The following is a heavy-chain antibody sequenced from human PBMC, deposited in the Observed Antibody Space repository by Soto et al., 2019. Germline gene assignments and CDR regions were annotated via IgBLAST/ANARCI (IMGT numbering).Heavy chain of an antibody. D-gene: IGHD6-19*01. CDR3: ARRTSGWYLDY. V-gene: IGHV3-23*01. J-gene: IGHJ4*02. CDR1: GFTFSSYA. Sequence: EVQLLESGGSLVQPGGSLRLSCAASGFTFSSYAMSWVRQAPGKGLEWVSTISGSGGSAYYADSVKGRFTISRDNSKNTLYLQMNSLRAEDTAVFYCARRTSGWYLDYWGQGTLVTVSS. CDR2: ISGSGGSA.